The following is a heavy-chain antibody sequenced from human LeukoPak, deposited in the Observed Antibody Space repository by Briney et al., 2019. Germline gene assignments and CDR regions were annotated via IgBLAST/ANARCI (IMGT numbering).Heavy chain of an antibody. J-gene: IGHJ4*02. CDR1: GYTLTELS. Sequence: GASVTVSRKVSGYTLTELSMHWVRQAPGKGLEWMGGFDPEDGETIYAQKFQGRGTMTEDTSTDTAYMELSSLRSEDTAVYYCATVGYGYNYFDYWGQGTLVTVSS. D-gene: IGHD5-18*01. CDR2: FDPEDGET. CDR3: ATVGYGYNYFDY. V-gene: IGHV1-24*01.